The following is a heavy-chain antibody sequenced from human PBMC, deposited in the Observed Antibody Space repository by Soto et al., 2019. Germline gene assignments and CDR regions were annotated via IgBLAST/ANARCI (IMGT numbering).Heavy chain of an antibody. CDR3: ARELERVFDY. CDR2: IAYEGRNK. CDR1: GFTFSSYA. D-gene: IGHD1-1*01. V-gene: IGHV3-30*04. J-gene: IGHJ4*02. Sequence: QVQLVESGGGVVQPGRSLRLSCAASGFTFSSYAMQWVRQAPGEGLEWVAVIAYEGRNKYYADSVKGRFTISRDNSKNTLYLQMNSLRIEDPAVYYCARELERVFDYWGQGTLVTVSS.